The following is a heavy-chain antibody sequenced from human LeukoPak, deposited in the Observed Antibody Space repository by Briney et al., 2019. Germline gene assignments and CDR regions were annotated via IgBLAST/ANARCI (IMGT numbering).Heavy chain of an antibody. CDR3: ARGHSSSWTKYYFDY. J-gene: IGHJ4*02. CDR2: IKQDGSEK. CDR1: GFTFSSYS. D-gene: IGHD6-13*01. V-gene: IGHV3-7*01. Sequence: GGSLRLSCAASGFTFSSYSMNWVRQAPGKGLEWVANIKQDGSEKYYVDSVKGRFTISRDNAKNSLYLQMNSLRAEDTAVYYCARGHSSSWTKYYFDYWGQGALVTVSS.